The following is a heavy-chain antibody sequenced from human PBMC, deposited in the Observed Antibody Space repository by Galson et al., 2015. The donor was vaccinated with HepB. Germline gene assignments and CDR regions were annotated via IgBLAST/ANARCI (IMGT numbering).Heavy chain of an antibody. J-gene: IGHJ1*01. Sequence: QSGAEVKKPGESLKISCKGSGYSFPSYWMGWVRQMPGKGLEWMGIIYPGDNDTRYSPSFQGQVTISADKSISTAYLQWSSLKASDTAIYYCARLAYCGGDCYRSVRGYFQHWGQGTLVTVSS. D-gene: IGHD2-21*02. CDR3: ARLAYCGGDCYRSVRGYFQH. V-gene: IGHV5-51*01. CDR1: GYSFPSYW. CDR2: IYPGDNDT.